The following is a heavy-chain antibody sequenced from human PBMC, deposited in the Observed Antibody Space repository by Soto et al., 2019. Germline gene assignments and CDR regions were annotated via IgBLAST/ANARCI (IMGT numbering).Heavy chain of an antibody. CDR1: GYSFTSYW. V-gene: IGHV5-51*01. Sequence: HGESLKISCKGSGYSFTSYWIGWVRQMPGKGLEWMGIIYPGDSDTRYSPSFQGQVTISADKSISTAYLQWSSLKASDTAMYYCARRGGYCSSTGCPLGLFDIWGQGTMVTVSS. CDR3: ARRGGYCSSTGCPLGLFDI. D-gene: IGHD2-2*01. CDR2: IYPGDSDT. J-gene: IGHJ3*02.